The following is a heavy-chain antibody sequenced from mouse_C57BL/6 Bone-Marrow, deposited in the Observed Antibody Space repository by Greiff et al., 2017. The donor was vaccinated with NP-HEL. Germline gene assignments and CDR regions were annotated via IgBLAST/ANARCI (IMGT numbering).Heavy chain of an antibody. Sequence: VQLQQPGTELVKPGTSVKLSCKSSGYTFTSYWMHWVQQRPGQGLEWIGNINPSNGGTNYNEKFKSKAKLTVDKSSSTAYMQLSSLTSDDSAVYYCARQGRWLRRGYWYFDVGDTGTTVTVSS. CDR3: ARQGRWLRRGYWYFDV. V-gene: IGHV1-53*01. J-gene: IGHJ1*03. CDR2: INPSNGGT. CDR1: GYTFTSYW. D-gene: IGHD2-2*01.